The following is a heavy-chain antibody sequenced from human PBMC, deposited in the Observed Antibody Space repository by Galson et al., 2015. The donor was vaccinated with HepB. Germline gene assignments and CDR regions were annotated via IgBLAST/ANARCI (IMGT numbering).Heavy chain of an antibody. V-gene: IGHV5-51*01. CDR1: GYNFVNHW. D-gene: IGHD4-23*01. CDR2: IYPGDSDT. J-gene: IGHJ3*02. Sequence: QSGAEVKKPGESLKISCKASGYNFVNHWIAWVRQMPGKGLEWMGIIYPGDSDTRYSPSFQGQVTISADKSISTAYLQWSSLKASDIAMYYCARPAGVGGNYDAFDIWGQGTLVTVSS. CDR3: ARPAGVGGNYDAFDI.